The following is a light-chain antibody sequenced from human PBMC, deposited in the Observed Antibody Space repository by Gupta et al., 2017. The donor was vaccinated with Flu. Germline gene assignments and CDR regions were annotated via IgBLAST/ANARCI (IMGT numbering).Light chain of an antibody. CDR1: SSDVGSYHL. CDR3: YSYAGSNTYV. J-gene: IGLJ1*01. Sequence: QSALTQPASVSGSPGQSITMSCTGSSSDVGSYHLVSWYQQHPGKTPKLMIYEVTKWPSGVSDRFSGSKSGNTASLTISGLQAEDEADYYCYSYAGSNTYVFGTGTKVTVL. V-gene: IGLV2-23*02. CDR2: EVT.